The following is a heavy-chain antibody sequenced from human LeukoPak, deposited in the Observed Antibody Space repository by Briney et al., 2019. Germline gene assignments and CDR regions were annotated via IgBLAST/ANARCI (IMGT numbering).Heavy chain of an antibody. CDR2: ITSNGDRT. Sequence: GSLRLSCAASGFTFSNSAMHWVRQAPGKGPEYVSAITSNGDRTYYANTVKGRFTISRDNSKNTLYLQMGSLRAEDMAVYYCERVGSWDAFDIWGQGTMVTVSS. J-gene: IGHJ3*02. V-gene: IGHV3-64*01. D-gene: IGHD1-26*01. CDR1: GFTFSNSA. CDR3: ERVGSWDAFDI.